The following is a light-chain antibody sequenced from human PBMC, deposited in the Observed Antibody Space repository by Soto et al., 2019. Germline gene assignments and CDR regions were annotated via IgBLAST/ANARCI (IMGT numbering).Light chain of an antibody. CDR3: QHCDYLPI. Sequence: DIQMTQSPSSLSASVGDRVTITCQASHDITSFLNWYQHKPGSAPKLLIYDASMLEAGVPTRFSGSGSETHFTFTISSLQPEDVATYYCQHCDYLPIFGPGTTVDFK. V-gene: IGKV1-33*01. CDR2: DAS. J-gene: IGKJ3*01. CDR1: HDITSF.